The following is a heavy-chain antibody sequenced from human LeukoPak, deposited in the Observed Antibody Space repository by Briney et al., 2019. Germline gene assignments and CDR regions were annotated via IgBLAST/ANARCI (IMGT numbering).Heavy chain of an antibody. V-gene: IGHV3-53*01. CDR1: GFTVSSNY. D-gene: IGHD3-22*01. J-gene: IGHJ6*02. CDR2: IYRGGST. CDR3: ARDLIYDSSGYYSGYYYYGMDV. Sequence: GGSLRFSCAASGFTVSSNYMSWVRQAPGKGLEWVSVIYRGGSTYYADSVKGRFTISRDNSKNTLYLQMNSLRAEDTAVYYCARDLIYDSSGYYSGYYYYGMDVWGQGTTVTVSS.